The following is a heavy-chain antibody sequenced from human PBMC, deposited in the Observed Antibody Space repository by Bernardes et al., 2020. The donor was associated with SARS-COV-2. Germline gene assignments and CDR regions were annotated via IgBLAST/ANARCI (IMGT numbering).Heavy chain of an antibody. Sequence: ASVKVSCKASGYTFIDYYMHWVRQAPGQGLDWMGWINPKSSGTNYPQKFQGRVTMTRDTSIRTAYMELSGLRSDDTAVYYCARGYHPVGAPDGFDAFDIWGQGTKVTVSS. D-gene: IGHD1-26*01. CDR3: ARGYHPVGAPDGFDAFDI. J-gene: IGHJ3*02. V-gene: IGHV1-2*02. CDR1: GYTFIDYY. CDR2: INPKSSGT.